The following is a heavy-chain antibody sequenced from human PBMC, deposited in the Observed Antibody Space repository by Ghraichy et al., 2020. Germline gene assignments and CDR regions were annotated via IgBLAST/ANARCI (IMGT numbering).Heavy chain of an antibody. CDR3: ARHPSEKYSGSYSDWYFDL. Sequence: SQTLSLTCTVSGGSISSSSYYWGWIRQPPGKGLEWIGSIYYSGSTYYNPSLKSRVTISVDTSKNQFSLKLSSVTAADTAVYYCARHPSEKYSGSYSDWYFDLLGRCTLVTVSS. J-gene: IGHJ2*01. CDR2: IYYSGST. D-gene: IGHD1-26*01. V-gene: IGHV4-39*01. CDR1: GGSISSSSYY.